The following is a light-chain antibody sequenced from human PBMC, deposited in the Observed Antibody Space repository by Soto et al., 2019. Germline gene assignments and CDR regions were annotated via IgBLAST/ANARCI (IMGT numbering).Light chain of an antibody. CDR1: QSIRYW. Sequence: DIQMTQSPSTLSASVGDRATITCRASQSIRYWLAWFQQKTGKAQRLLIYATSHLKSGVPSRFSGSGSGTDFTLTINNLQPEDFATYYCQQSYSMPRTFSQGTKV. V-gene: IGKV1-39*01. CDR2: ATS. CDR3: QQSYSMPRT. J-gene: IGKJ1*01.